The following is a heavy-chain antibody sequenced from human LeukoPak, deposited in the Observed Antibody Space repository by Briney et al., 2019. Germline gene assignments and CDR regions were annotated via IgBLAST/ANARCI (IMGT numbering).Heavy chain of an antibody. CDR1: GFTFSSYG. J-gene: IGHJ4*02. D-gene: IGHD6-13*01. CDR2: ISYDGSNK. CDR3: AKDFAIAAAGTDY. Sequence: GRSLRLSCAASGFTFSSYGMHWVRQAPGKGLEWVAVISYDGSNKYYADSVKGRFTISRDNSKNTQYLQMNSLRAEDTAVYYCAKDFAIAAAGTDYWGQGTLVTVSS. V-gene: IGHV3-30*18.